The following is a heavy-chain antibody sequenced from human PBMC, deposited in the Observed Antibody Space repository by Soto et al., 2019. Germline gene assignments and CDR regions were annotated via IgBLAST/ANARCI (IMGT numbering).Heavy chain of an antibody. Sequence: ASVKVSCKASGYTFTSYDINWVRQATGQGLEWMGWMNPNSGNTGYAQKFQGRVTMTRNTSISTAYMELSSLRSEDTAVYYCARVRTGFIVVVTAIPYYYGMDVWGQGTTVTSP. CDR3: ARVRTGFIVVVTAIPYYYGMDV. CDR2: MNPNSGNT. CDR1: GYTFTSYD. D-gene: IGHD2-21*02. J-gene: IGHJ6*02. V-gene: IGHV1-8*01.